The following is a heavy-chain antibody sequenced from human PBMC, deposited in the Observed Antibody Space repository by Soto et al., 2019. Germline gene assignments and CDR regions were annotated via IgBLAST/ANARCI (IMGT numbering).Heavy chain of an antibody. Sequence: GGSLRLSCAASGFTFSSYSMNWVRQAPGKGLEWVSSISSSSSYIYYADSVKGRFTISRDNAKNSLYLQMNSLRAEDTAVYYCARDFPPEDIVVVVAATTPMDVWGKGTTVTVSS. V-gene: IGHV3-21*01. CDR3: ARDFPPEDIVVVVAATTPMDV. CDR1: GFTFSSYS. J-gene: IGHJ6*03. CDR2: ISSSSSYI. D-gene: IGHD2-15*01.